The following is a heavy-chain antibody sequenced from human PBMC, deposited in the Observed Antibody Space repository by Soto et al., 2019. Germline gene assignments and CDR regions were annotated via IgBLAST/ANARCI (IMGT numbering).Heavy chain of an antibody. V-gene: IGHV3-30-3*01. J-gene: IGHJ3*02. CDR2: ISYDGSNK. D-gene: IGHD3-10*01. Sequence: QVQLVESGGGVVQPGRSLRLSCAASGFTFSSYAMHWVRQAPGKGLEWVAVISYDGSNKYYADSVKGRFTISRDNSKNTLYLQMNSLRAEDTAVYYCASALGGHDAFDIWGQGTMVTVSS. CDR1: GFTFSSYA. CDR3: ASALGGHDAFDI.